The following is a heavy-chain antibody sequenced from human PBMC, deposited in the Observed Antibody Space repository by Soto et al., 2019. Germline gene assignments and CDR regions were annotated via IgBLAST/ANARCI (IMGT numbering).Heavy chain of an antibody. CDR3: ARQAGGAFDI. V-gene: IGHV1-69*02. CDR2: IFPILGIA. CDR1: GGTFSSYT. Sequence: QVQLVQSGAEVKKPGSSVKVSCKASGGTFSSYTISWVRQAPGQGLEWMGRIFPILGIANYAQKFQGRVTITADKSTSTAYMELSSLRSEDTAVYYCARQAGGAFDIWGQGTMVTVSS. D-gene: IGHD1-26*01. J-gene: IGHJ3*02.